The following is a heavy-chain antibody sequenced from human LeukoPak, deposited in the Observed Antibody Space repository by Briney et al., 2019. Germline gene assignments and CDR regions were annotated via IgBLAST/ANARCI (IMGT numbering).Heavy chain of an antibody. Sequence: PGGSLRLPCAASGFTLHYYHMHWVRQASGRRLEYVSAISPSGDRTWYADSVKGRFTISRDNSKNIVFLQMNDLRTEDTAFYYCTRDSANYHFAYGGQGALVTVSS. D-gene: IGHD4/OR15-4a*01. CDR3: TRDSANYHFAY. V-gene: IGHV3-64*02. CDR1: GFTLHYYH. J-gene: IGHJ4*02. CDR2: ISPSGDRT.